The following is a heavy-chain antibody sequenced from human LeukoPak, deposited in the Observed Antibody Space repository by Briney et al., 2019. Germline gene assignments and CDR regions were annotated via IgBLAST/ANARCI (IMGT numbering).Heavy chain of an antibody. CDR3: ARAQDWTMYDY. V-gene: IGHV3-74*01. J-gene: IGHJ4*02. Sequence: TGGSLRLSCAASGFTFSSYSMNWVRQAPGKGLVWVSRIYNDERSATYADSVKGRFAISRDNAKNTLYLQMNSLRAEDTAVYYCARAQDWTMYDYWGQGTLVTVSS. CDR2: IYNDERSA. D-gene: IGHD3/OR15-3a*01. CDR1: GFTFSSYS.